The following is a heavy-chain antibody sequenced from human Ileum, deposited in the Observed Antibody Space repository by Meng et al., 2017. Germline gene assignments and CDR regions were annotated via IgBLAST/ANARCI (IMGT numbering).Heavy chain of an antibody. CDR1: GFTFSDHY. Sequence: GGSLRLSCVVSGFTFSDHYMDWVRQAPGKGLEWVGRSRNKAHSYTTEYAASVKGRVTISRDDSKSSLYLQMNSLKTEDTAVYYCASVMGYSGMYQGDFWGQGTLVTVSS. V-gene: IGHV3-72*01. CDR2: SRNKAHSYTT. CDR3: ASVMGYSGMYQGDF. D-gene: IGHD1-26*01. J-gene: IGHJ4*02.